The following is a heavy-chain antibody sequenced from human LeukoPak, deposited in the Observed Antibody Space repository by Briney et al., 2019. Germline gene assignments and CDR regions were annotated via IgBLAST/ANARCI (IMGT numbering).Heavy chain of an antibody. J-gene: IGHJ4*02. V-gene: IGHV1-8*01. CDR3: VRTPPNWGADY. D-gene: IGHD7-27*01. CDR1: GYTFTSYD. Sequence: ASVKVSCKASGYTFTSYDINWVRQATGQGLEWMGWMSPKSGNTGYAQKFQGGVTMTSNTAISTAYMELSSLRSEDTAVYYCVRTPPNWGADYWGQGTLVTVSS. CDR2: MSPKSGNT.